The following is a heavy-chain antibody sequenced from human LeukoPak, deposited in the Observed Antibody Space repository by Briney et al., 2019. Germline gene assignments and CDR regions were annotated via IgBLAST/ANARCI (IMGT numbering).Heavy chain of an antibody. J-gene: IGHJ4*02. D-gene: IGHD3-10*01. Sequence: GGSLRLSCVASGFSFDDFAMHWVRQAPGKGLEWVSGITWNGGIIDYADSVKGRFTISRDNAKNSLYLQMNSLRAEDTALYYCATRYASGPIADYWGQGTLVTVSS. CDR3: ATRYASGPIADY. CDR2: ITWNGGII. V-gene: IGHV3-9*01. CDR1: GFSFDDFA.